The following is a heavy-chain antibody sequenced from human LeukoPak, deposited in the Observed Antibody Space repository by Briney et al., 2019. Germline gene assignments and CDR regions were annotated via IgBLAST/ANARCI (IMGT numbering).Heavy chain of an antibody. J-gene: IGHJ4*02. CDR3: TTEAVWFGDTDY. V-gene: IGHV3-23*01. D-gene: IGHD3-10*01. CDR2: ISGSGGST. Sequence: GGSLRLSCAASGFTFSTYAMAWVRQAPGKGLEWVSAISGSGGSTYYADSVKGRFTISRDNSKNTLYLQMNSLKTEDTAVYYCTTEAVWFGDTDYWGQGTLVTVSS. CDR1: GFTFSTYA.